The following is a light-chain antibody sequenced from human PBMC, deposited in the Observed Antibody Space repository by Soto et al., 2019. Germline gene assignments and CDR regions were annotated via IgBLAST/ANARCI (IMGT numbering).Light chain of an antibody. V-gene: IGKV3-20*01. CDR2: GAS. J-gene: IGKJ2*01. CDR3: QQYGSSPYT. Sequence: EIVLTQSPGTLSLSPGERATLSCRASQSVTSSYLAWYQQKPGQAPRLLIYGASSRATGIPDRFSGSGSGTDFALTIRRLEPEDVAVYYCQQYGSSPYTFGQGTKREIK. CDR1: QSVTSSY.